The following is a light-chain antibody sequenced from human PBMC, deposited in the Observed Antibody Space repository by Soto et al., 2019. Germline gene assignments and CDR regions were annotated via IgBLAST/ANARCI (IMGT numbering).Light chain of an antibody. CDR3: QHYGNSPT. CDR1: QSVSSGY. Sequence: EIVLTQSAGTLSLSPGDGATLSCRASQSVSSGYLAWYQQKPGQAPRLLIYGASRRATGIPDRFSGSGSGTDFTLSISRLEPEDFAVYWCQHYGNSPTLGQGTKLYIK. J-gene: IGKJ1*01. CDR2: GAS. V-gene: IGKV3-20*01.